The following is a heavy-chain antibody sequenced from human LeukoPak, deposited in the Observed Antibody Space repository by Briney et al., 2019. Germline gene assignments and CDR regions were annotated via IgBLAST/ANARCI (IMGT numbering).Heavy chain of an antibody. Sequence: PSETLSLTCAVYGGSFSGDYWSWIRQPPGKGLEWIGQINHSGSTNYNPSLKSRVTISVDTSKNQFSLKLTSVTAADTAVYYCASYAGSGSYPFDYWGQGTLVTVSS. CDR2: INHSGST. D-gene: IGHD3-10*01. CDR1: GGSFSGDY. J-gene: IGHJ4*02. V-gene: IGHV4-34*01. CDR3: ASYAGSGSYPFDY.